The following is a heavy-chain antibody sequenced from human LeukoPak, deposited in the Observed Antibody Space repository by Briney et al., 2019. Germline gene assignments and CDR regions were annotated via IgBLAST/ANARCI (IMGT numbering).Heavy chain of an antibody. D-gene: IGHD2-2*01. J-gene: IGHJ4*02. CDR1: GFSFGSFA. V-gene: IGHV3-23*01. Sequence: GGSLRLSCAASGFSFGSFAMSWVRQAPGKGLEWVSSISGSGGSTYYADSVKGRFTISRDNSRDTVFLQMNSLSAEDTAAYYCANIASDCSSTTCVPWGQGTLVTVSS. CDR3: ANIASDCSSTTCVP. CDR2: ISGSGGST.